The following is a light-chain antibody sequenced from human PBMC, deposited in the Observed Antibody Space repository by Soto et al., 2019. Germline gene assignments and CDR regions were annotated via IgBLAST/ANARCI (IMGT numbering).Light chain of an antibody. CDR2: SDN. CDR3: AAWDDTLNAAV. CDR1: SSNIGSHT. Sequence: QSVLTQPYSASGTPGQRVTISCSGSSSNIGSHTLNWYQQLPGSAPSLLIYSDNQRPSGVPDRFSGSTSGTSASLAISGLQSEDDAEYYCAAWDDTLNAAVFGGGTKVTVL. J-gene: IGLJ2*01. V-gene: IGLV1-44*01.